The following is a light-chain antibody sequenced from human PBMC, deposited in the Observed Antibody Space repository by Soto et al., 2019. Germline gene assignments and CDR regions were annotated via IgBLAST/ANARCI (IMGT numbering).Light chain of an antibody. V-gene: IGKV1-39*01. J-gene: IGKJ2*01. CDR1: QTISTY. CDR2: DAS. CDR3: QQSDSTPYT. Sequence: DIQMTQSPSSLSASVGDRVTITCRASQTISTYLNWYQQKPGKAPRLLIYDASSLLSGVPSRFSGSGSGTDFTLTIASLQPEDFSTYYCQQSDSTPYTFGQVTKVDIK.